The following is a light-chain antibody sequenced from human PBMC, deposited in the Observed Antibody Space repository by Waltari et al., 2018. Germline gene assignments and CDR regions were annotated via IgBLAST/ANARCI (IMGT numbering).Light chain of an antibody. CDR3: QQCYSFPYT. V-gene: IGKV4-1*01. J-gene: IGKJ2*01. CDR2: WAS. CDR1: QSVLSSSNNKNY. Sequence: DIVMTQSPDSLAVSVGERATINCKPSQSVLSSSNNKNYLGWYQQKPGQSPNLLISWASTRESGVPDRFSGSGSGTDFTLTISSLQAEDVAVYYCQQCYSFPYTFGQGTKLEIK.